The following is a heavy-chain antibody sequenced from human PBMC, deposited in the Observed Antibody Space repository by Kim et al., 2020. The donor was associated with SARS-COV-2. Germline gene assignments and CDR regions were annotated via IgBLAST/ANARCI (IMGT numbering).Heavy chain of an antibody. CDR1: GFTFSDYY. Sequence: GGSLRLSCAASGFTFSDYYMSWIRQAPGKGLEWVSYISSSGSTIYYADSVKGRFTISRDNAKNSLYLQMNSLRAEDTAVYYCASPIVVVPAAISPLGARGAFDIWGQGTMVTVSS. CDR2: ISSSGSTI. D-gene: IGHD2-2*01. V-gene: IGHV3-11*04. J-gene: IGHJ3*02. CDR3: ASPIVVVPAAISPLGARGAFDI.